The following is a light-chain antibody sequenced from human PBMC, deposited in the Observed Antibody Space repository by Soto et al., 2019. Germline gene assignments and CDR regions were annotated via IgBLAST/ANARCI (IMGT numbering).Light chain of an antibody. Sequence: IVLTPSPGTLYLSPGERATLSCRASQSVSNNYLAWYQHKPGQAPRLLISGTSSRATGIPDRFSGSGAGTDFTLTISRLEPEDFAVYYCQQYGTTPWTFGQGTKVDIK. CDR3: QQYGTTPWT. V-gene: IGKV3-20*01. CDR2: GTS. CDR1: QSVSNNY. J-gene: IGKJ1*01.